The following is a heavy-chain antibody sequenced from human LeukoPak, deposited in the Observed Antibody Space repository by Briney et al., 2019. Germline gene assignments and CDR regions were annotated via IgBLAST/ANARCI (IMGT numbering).Heavy chain of an antibody. CDR3: ARGPDGSGSYYRLPKNYYYYYYMDV. V-gene: IGHV4-59*12. CDR1: GGSISSYY. CDR2: IYYSGGT. J-gene: IGHJ6*03. Sequence: SETLSLTCTVSGGSISSYYWSWIRQPPGKGLEWIGYIYYSGGTSYNPSLKSRVTISVDTSKNQLSLKLSSVTAADTAVYYCARGPDGSGSYYRLPKNYYYYYYMDVWGKGTTVTISS. D-gene: IGHD3-10*01.